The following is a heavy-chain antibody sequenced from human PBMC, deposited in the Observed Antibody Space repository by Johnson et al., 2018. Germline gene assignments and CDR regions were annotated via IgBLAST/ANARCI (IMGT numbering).Heavy chain of an antibody. CDR3: ARIMPSHYYDRSGYYRYGMDV. CDR1: GFTLSSYD. Sequence: VQLQESGGGLVQPGGSLRLSCVASGFTLSSYDMHWVRQTPGKGLEWVSGIGTAGDTYYPVSVKGRFLISRENAKNSLYLQMSSLRAGDAGGYYCARIMPSHYYDRSGYYRYGMDVWGQWTTVTVSS. V-gene: IGHV3-13*01. J-gene: IGHJ6*02. CDR2: IGTAGDT. D-gene: IGHD3-22*01.